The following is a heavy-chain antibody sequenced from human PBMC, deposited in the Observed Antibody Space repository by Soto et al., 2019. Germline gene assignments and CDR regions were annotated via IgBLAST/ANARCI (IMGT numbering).Heavy chain of an antibody. J-gene: IGHJ6*01. CDR1: GFIFSDNA. CDR2: ISDDGDST. V-gene: IGHV3-23*01. CDR3: AKSLSTAVNYGLDV. D-gene: IGHD2-2*01. Sequence: EVQLLESGGGLVQPGGSLRLSCGASGFIFSDNAMTWVRQAPGKGLEWVSSISDDGDSTYYADSVKGRFTISRDNSTNPLFLQMSSLGAEHTAVYYCAKSLSTAVNYGLDVWGQGAGVTVSS.